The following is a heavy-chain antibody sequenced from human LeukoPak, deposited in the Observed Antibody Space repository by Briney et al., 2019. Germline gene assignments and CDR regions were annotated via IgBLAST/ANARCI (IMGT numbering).Heavy chain of an antibody. Sequence: ASVKVSCKASGYTSTSYDINWVRQATGQGLEWMGWMNPNSGNTGYAQKFQGRVTMTRNTSISTAYMELSSLRSEDTAVYYCARVGGSGSYLDDTYYMDVWGKGTTVTISS. V-gene: IGHV1-8*01. J-gene: IGHJ6*03. CDR3: ARVGGSGSYLDDTYYMDV. CDR2: MNPNSGNT. D-gene: IGHD3-10*01. CDR1: GYTSTSYD.